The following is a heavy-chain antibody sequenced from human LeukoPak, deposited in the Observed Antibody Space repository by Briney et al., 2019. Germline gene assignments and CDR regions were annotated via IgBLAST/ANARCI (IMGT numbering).Heavy chain of an antibody. CDR3: ASPWGRWFGELIWYFDL. CDR2: TNPNSGGT. J-gene: IGHJ2*01. CDR1: GYTFTAYY. Sequence: ASVKVSCKASGYTFTAYYIHWVRQAPGQGLEWMGWTNPNSGGTNYAQRFQGRVTMTRDTSITTAYMELSRLRSDDTAVYYCASPWGRWFGELIWYFDLWGRGTLVTVSS. D-gene: IGHD3-10*01. V-gene: IGHV1-2*02.